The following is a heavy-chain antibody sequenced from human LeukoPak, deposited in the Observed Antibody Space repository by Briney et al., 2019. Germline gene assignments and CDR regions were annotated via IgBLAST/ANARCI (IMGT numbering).Heavy chain of an antibody. Sequence: GGSLRLSCAASGFTFSSYSMNWVRQAPGKGLEWVSSISSSSSYIYYADSVKGRFTISRDNAKNSLYLQMNSLRAEDTAVYYCARDAYSSSWYRTDAFDIWGQGTMVTVSS. CDR1: GFTFSSYS. J-gene: IGHJ3*02. CDR2: ISSSSSYI. V-gene: IGHV3-21*01. D-gene: IGHD6-13*01. CDR3: ARDAYSSSWYRTDAFDI.